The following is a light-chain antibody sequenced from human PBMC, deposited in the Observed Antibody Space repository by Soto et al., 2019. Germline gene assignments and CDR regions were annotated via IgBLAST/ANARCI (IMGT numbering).Light chain of an antibody. CDR2: GAS. J-gene: IGKJ1*01. Sequence: EMVLTQSPGTLSFSPGERATLSCSASQSVSSSYLAWYQQKPGQAPRLLIYGASSRATGIPDRFSGSGSGTDFTLTISRLEPEDFAVYYCQQYGSSPWTFGQGTKVDI. V-gene: IGKV3-20*01. CDR3: QQYGSSPWT. CDR1: QSVSSSY.